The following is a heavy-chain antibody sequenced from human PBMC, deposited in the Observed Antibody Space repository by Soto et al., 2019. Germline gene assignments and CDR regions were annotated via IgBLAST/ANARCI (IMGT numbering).Heavy chain of an antibody. CDR1: GFTFSSYE. J-gene: IGHJ4*02. Sequence: GGFLRLSCAASGFTFSSYEMNWVRQAPGKGLEWVSYISSSGSTIYYADSVKGRFTISRDNAKNSLYLQMNSLRAEDTAVYYCARDGPQDLYAMGSYFDYWGQGTLVTVSS. CDR2: ISSSGSTI. V-gene: IGHV3-48*03. CDR3: ARDGPQDLYAMGSYFDY. D-gene: IGHD2-8*01.